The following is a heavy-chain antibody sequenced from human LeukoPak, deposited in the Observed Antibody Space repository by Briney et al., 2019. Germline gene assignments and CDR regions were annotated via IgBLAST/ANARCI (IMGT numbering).Heavy chain of an antibody. CDR1: GLTFSSYA. V-gene: IGHV3-23*01. J-gene: IGHJ4*02. D-gene: IGHD1-26*01. Sequence: PGGSLRLSCAASGLTFSSYAMSWVRQAPGKGLEWVSAISGSGGSTYYADSVKGRFTISRDNPKNTLYLQMNSLGAEDTAVYYCAKSPGYSGSYQGRFDYWGQGTLVTVSS. CDR2: ISGSGGST. CDR3: AKSPGYSGSYQGRFDY.